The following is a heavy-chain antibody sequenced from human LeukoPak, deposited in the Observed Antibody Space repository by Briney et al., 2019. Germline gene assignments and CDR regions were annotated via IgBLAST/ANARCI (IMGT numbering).Heavy chain of an antibody. V-gene: IGHV3-30-3*01. CDR1: GFTFSSYA. CDR2: ISYDGSNK. CDR3: ARYTYYYGTSTD. D-gene: IGHD3-10*01. Sequence: PGGSLRLSCAASGFTFSSYAMHWVRQAPGKGLEWVAVISYDGSNKYYADSVKGRFTISRDNSKNTLYLQMNSLRAEDTAVYYCARYTYYYGTSTDWGQGTLVTVSS. J-gene: IGHJ4*02.